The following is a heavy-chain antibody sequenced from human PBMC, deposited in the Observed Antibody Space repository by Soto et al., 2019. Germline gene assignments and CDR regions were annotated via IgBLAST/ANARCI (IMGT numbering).Heavy chain of an antibody. V-gene: IGHV1-18*04. CDR2: ISGYNGNT. J-gene: IGHJ6*02. Sequence: QVQLVESGAEVKKPGASVKVSCKASGYTFTNYGIRWVRQAPGQGLAWMGWISGYNGNTKYAQKFQGRVTMTTDTPTNTAYMELRRLRSAYTAVYYCAIDREYYYDSSGNYYYHYGMDVWGQGTTVTVS. D-gene: IGHD3-22*01. CDR1: GYTFTNYG. CDR3: AIDREYYYDSSGNYYYHYGMDV.